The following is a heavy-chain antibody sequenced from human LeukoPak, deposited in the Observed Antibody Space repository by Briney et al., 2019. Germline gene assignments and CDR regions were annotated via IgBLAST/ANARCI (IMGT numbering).Heavy chain of an antibody. J-gene: IGHJ6*04. CDR1: GYTFTSYG. Sequence: SVKVSCKASGYTFTSYGISWVRQAPGQGLEWMGGIIPIFGTANYAQKFQGRLTITADKSTSTAYMELSSLRSEDTAVYYCASATLRCSGGSCYEMDVWGKGTTVTVSS. V-gene: IGHV1-69*06. D-gene: IGHD2-15*01. CDR2: IIPIFGTA. CDR3: ASATLRCSGGSCYEMDV.